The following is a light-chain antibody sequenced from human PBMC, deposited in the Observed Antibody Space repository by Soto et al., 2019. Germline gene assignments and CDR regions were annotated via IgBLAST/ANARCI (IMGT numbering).Light chain of an antibody. CDR1: QSVSSSY. J-gene: IGKJ3*01. Sequence: EIALTQSPGTLSLSQGESATLSCRASQSVSSSYFAWYQQKPGQAPRLLIYASSSRATGIPDRFSGGGSGTDFTLTISRLEPEDYAVYYCHQHGTSPFTFGPGTKVDV. V-gene: IGKV3-20*01. CDR3: HQHGTSPFT. CDR2: ASS.